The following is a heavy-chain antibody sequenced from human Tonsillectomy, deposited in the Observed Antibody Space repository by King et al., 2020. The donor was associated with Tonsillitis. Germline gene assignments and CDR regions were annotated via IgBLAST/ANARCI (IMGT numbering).Heavy chain of an antibody. CDR3: ASNWGTINGPDV. Sequence: VQLVESGGGLAQPGGSLRLSCAASGFTFSVYAMTWVRQAPGKGLEWVSFINLGGDTTSYADTVKGRFTISRDNSKNTLYLQMNSLRAEDTAVYYCASNWGTINGPDVWGRGTLVTVSS. J-gene: IGHJ2*01. CDR1: GFTFSVYA. V-gene: IGHV3-23*04. D-gene: IGHD7-27*01. CDR2: INLGGDTT.